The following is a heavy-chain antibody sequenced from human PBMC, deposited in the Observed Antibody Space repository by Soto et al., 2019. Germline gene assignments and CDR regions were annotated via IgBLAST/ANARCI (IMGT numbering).Heavy chain of an antibody. J-gene: IGHJ4*02. CDR2: IGGTGSKT. Sequence: GGSLRLSCAASGFTFSNYVMSWVRQAPGKGLEWVSSIGGTGSKTYYADSMKGRFTISRDNPKKTLYLQTNSLRAEDTAVYYCAKRDTSGWYYFDSWGQGTXVTVSS. CDR1: GFTFSNYV. D-gene: IGHD6-19*01. CDR3: AKRDTSGWYYFDS. V-gene: IGHV3-23*01.